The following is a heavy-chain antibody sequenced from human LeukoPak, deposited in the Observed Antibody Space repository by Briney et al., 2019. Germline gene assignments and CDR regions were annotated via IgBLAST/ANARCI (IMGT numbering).Heavy chain of an antibody. CDR1: GGSISSYY. CDR2: IYYSGNT. Sequence: SETLSLTCTVSGGSISSYYWSWIRQPPGKGLEWIGYIYYSGNTNYNPSLKSRVTISVDTSKNQFSLKLSSVTAADTAVYYCARIYGPRLRYYFDYWGQGTLVTVSS. V-gene: IGHV4-59*08. D-gene: IGHD2-21*02. CDR3: ARIYGPRLRYYFDY. J-gene: IGHJ4*02.